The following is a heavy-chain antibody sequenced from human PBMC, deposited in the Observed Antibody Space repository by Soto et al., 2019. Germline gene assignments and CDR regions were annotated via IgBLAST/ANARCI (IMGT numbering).Heavy chain of an antibody. CDR2: INPSGGST. CDR3: ARAGPSYYYGMDV. V-gene: IGHV1-46*01. Sequence: GAPVEVSCKASGYTFTSYYIHWVRKAPGLGLEWMGIINPSGGSTSYAQKFQGRVTMTRDTSTSTVYMELSSLRSEDTAVYYCARAGPSYYYGMDVWGQGTTVTVSS. CDR1: GYTFTSYY. J-gene: IGHJ6*02.